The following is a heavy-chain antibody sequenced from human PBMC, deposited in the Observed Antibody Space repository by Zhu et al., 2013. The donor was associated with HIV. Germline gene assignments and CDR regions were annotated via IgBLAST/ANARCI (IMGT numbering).Heavy chain of an antibody. J-gene: IGHJ4*02. CDR2: INHSGST. CDR1: GGSFSGYY. V-gene: IGHV4-34*01. D-gene: IGHD6-19*01. Sequence: QVQLQQWGAGLLKPSETLSLTCGVYGGSFSGYYWSWIRQPPGKGLEWIGEINHSGSTNYNPSLNSRVTISVDTSKNHFSLKLTSATAADTAVYYCAGGSYAGDWYIYWGQGTLVTVSS. CDR3: AGGSYAGDWYIY.